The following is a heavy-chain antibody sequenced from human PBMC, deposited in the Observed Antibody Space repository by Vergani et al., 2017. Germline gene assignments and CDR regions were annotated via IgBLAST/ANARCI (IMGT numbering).Heavy chain of an antibody. V-gene: IGHV3-30*19. CDR3: AKANPRNSGYDYLYYYHAMDV. D-gene: IGHD5-12*01. CDR2: ISIDGSIT. CDR1: GFTFTNYD. Sequence: QVQLVESGGGVVQPGRSLRVSCAGSGFTFTNYDMHWVRQAPGKGLEWVAVISIDGSITHYGDSVKGRVTITRDNSKNTLYLQMNSLSAGDTAVYYCAKANPRNSGYDYLYYYHAMDVWGQGTTVTVSS. J-gene: IGHJ6*02.